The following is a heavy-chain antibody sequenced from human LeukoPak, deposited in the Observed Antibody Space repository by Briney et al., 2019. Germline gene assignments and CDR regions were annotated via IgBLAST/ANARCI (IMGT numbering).Heavy chain of an antibody. V-gene: IGHV1-2*02. Sequence: ASVKVSCKASGYTFTGYYMHWVRQAPGQGLEWMGWINPNSGGTNYAQKFQGRVTMTRDTSISTAYMELSRLRSDDTAVYYCARVGIAADPSARFDPWGQGTLVTVSS. D-gene: IGHD6-13*01. CDR2: INPNSGGT. CDR3: ARVGIAADPSARFDP. J-gene: IGHJ5*02. CDR1: GYTFTGYY.